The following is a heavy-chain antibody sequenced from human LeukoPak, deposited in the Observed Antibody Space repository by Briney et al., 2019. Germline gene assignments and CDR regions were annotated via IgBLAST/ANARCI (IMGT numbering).Heavy chain of an antibody. J-gene: IGHJ6*03. V-gene: IGHV4-38-2*02. D-gene: IGHD4-11*01. CDR2: IFHSGST. Sequence: SETLSLTCTVSGYSISTGYYWGWIRPPPGKGLEWIGNIFHSGSTYYNPSLKSRVTISVDTSKNQFSLRLSSVTAADTAVYYCARDPMTTAYYYYYMDVWGKGTTVTVSS. CDR3: ARDPMTTAYYYYYMDV. CDR1: GYSISTGYY.